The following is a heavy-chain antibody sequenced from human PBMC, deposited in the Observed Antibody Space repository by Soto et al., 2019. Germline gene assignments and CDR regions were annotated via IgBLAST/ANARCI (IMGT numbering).Heavy chain of an antibody. CDR3: AKGLSMVYAILDYYYYGMDV. D-gene: IGHD2-8*01. V-gene: IGHV3-23*01. J-gene: IGHJ6*02. CDR1: GFTFSSYA. CDR2: ISGSGGST. Sequence: GGSLRLSCAASGFTFSSYAMSWVRQAPGKGLEWVSAISGSGGSTYYADSVKDRFTISRDNSKNTLYLQMNSLRAEDTAVYYCAKGLSMVYAILDYYYYGMDVWGQGTTVTVSS.